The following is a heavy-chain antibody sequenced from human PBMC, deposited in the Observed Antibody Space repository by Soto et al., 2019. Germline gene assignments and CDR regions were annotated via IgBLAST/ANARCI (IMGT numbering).Heavy chain of an antibody. Sequence: ASVKVSCKASGFTFTSSAVQWVRQARGQRLEWIGWIVVGSGNTNYAQKFQERVTITRDMSTSTAYMELSSLRSKDTAVYYCAAGSHDYSLLYGMDVWGQGTTVTVSS. J-gene: IGHJ6*02. CDR1: GFTFTSSA. V-gene: IGHV1-58*01. D-gene: IGHD4-4*01. CDR2: IVVGSGNT. CDR3: AAGSHDYSLLYGMDV.